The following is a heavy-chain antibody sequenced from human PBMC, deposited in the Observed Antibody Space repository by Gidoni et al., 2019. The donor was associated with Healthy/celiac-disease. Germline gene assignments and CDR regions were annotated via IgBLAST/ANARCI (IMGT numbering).Heavy chain of an antibody. Sequence: VKPSQTLSLTCTVPGGSISSGGYYWSWIRQHPGKGLEWIGYIYYSGSTYYNPSLKSRVTISVDTSKNQFSLKLSSVTAADTAVYYCARVLPDCGGDCYPFDYWGQGTLVTVSS. CDR1: GGSISSGGYY. V-gene: IGHV4-31*03. CDR2: IYYSGST. D-gene: IGHD2-21*02. CDR3: ARVLPDCGGDCYPFDY. J-gene: IGHJ4*02.